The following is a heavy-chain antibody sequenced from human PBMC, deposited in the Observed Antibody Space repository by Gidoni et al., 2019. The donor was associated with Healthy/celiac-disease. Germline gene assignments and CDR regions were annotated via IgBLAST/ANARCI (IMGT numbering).Heavy chain of an antibody. CDR2: IIPIFGTA. CDR3: ARNPTYCSSTSCSEGNYYYYGMDV. V-gene: IGHV1-69*01. CDR1: GGTFSSYA. J-gene: IGHJ6*02. D-gene: IGHD2-2*01. Sequence: QVQLVQSGAEVKKPGSSVKVSCKASGGTFSSYAISWVRQAPGQGLEWMGGIIPIFGTANYAQKFQGRVTITADESTSTAYMELSSLRSEDTAVYYCARNPTYCSSTSCSEGNYYYYGMDVWGQGTTVTVSS.